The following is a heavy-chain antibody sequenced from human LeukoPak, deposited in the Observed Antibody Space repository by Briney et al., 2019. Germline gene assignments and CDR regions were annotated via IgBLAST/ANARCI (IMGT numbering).Heavy chain of an antibody. V-gene: IGHV4-39*07. Sequence: KPSETLSLTCIVSGDSISSSSYYWAWIRQPPGKGLEWIGSIFHSGNTDYNTSLKSRVTMSVDTSNNQFSLKVFSVTAADTAFYYCARDDYYFDYWGQGTLVTVSS. D-gene: IGHD2-21*02. CDR1: GDSISSSSYY. CDR2: IFHSGNT. J-gene: IGHJ4*02. CDR3: ARDDYYFDY.